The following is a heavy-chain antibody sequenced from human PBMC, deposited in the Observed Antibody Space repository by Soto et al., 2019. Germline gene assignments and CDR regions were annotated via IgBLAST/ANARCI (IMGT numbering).Heavy chain of an antibody. CDR2: ISKDGSET. D-gene: IGHD3-9*01. J-gene: IGHJ4*02. CDR3: AGATGWLTDT. V-gene: IGHV3-7*04. Sequence: GGSLRLSCAASGFTFSSHWMNWVRQAPGKGLEWVAIISKDGSETKYVDSVRGRFAISRDNAKNSLYLQMDSLTGEDTALYYCAGATGWLTDTWGPGTLVTVSS. CDR1: GFTFSSHW.